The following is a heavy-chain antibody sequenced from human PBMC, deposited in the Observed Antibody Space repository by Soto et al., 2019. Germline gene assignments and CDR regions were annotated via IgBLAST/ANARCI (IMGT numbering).Heavy chain of an antibody. V-gene: IGHV3-23*01. J-gene: IGHJ4*02. D-gene: IGHD3-10*01. Sequence: EVQLLESGGGLVQPGGSLRLSCADSGFTFSSYAMSWVRQAPGKGLEWVSAISGSGGSTYYADSVKGRFTISRDNSKNTLYLQMNSLRAEDTAVYYCAKDGYYYGSGSYLDYWGQGTLVTVSS. CDR3: AKDGYYYGSGSYLDY. CDR2: ISGSGGST. CDR1: GFTFSSYA.